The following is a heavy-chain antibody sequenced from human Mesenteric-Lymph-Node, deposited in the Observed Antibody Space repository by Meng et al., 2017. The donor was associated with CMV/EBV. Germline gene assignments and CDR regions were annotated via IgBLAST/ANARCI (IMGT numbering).Heavy chain of an antibody. Sequence: ASGFTFSNFAMSWVRQAPGKGLEWVSSFRGSGGGTYYADSVKGRFTISRDNSKNTLYLQMNNLRAEDTAVYYCVRDSGVVDPYYFNYWGQGVLVTVSS. V-gene: IGHV3-23*01. D-gene: IGHD3-3*01. J-gene: IGHJ4*02. CDR1: GFTFSNFA. CDR3: VRDSGVVDPYYFNY. CDR2: FRGSGGGT.